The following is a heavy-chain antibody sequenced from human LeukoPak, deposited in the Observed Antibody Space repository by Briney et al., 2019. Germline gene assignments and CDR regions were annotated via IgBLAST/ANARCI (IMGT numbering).Heavy chain of an antibody. V-gene: IGHV3-23*01. CDR1: GFTFSSYG. CDR2: ISGTGGST. J-gene: IGHJ4*02. D-gene: IGHD1-1*01. Sequence: GGSLRLSCGASGFTFSSYGMSWVRQAPGKGLEWVSGISGTGGSTYYADSVKGRFTISRDNSKNRLYMQMNSLRAEDTAIYFCAKDRFRLDLTSFDYWGQGTLATVSS. CDR3: AKDRFRLDLTSFDY.